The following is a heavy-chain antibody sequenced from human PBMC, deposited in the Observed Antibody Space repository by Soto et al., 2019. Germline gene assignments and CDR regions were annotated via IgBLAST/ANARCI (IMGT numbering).Heavy chain of an antibody. J-gene: IGHJ6*02. V-gene: IGHV3-7*03. Sequence: GGSLRLSCAASGFTFSSYWMSWVRQAPGKWLEWVANIKQDGSEKYYVDSVKGRFTISRDNAKNSLYLQMNSLRAEDTAVYYCFGSDYKYYYCMHVWGQGXTVTVYS. CDR2: IKQDGSEK. CDR1: GFTFSSYW. D-gene: IGHD2-21*02. CDR3: FGSDYKYYYCMHV.